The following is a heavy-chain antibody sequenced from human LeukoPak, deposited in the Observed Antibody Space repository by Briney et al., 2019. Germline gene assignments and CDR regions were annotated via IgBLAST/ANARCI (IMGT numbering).Heavy chain of an antibody. J-gene: IGHJ6*04. D-gene: IGHD3-10*02. CDR3: AELGITMIGGV. Sequence: GSLRLSCAASGFTFSSYEMNWVRQAPGKGLEWISYISSSGSTIYYADSVKGRFTISRDNAKNSLYLQMNSLRAEDTAVYYCAELGITMIGGVWGKGTTVTVSS. V-gene: IGHV3-48*03. CDR1: GFTFSSYE. CDR2: ISSSGSTI.